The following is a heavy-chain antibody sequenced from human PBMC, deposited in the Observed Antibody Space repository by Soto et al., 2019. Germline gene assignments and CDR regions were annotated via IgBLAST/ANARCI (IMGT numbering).Heavy chain of an antibody. CDR2: IYYIGAY. D-gene: IGHD1-7*01. CDR1: GASVSSYY. V-gene: IGHV4-59*02. Sequence: ETLSLTCSVSGASVSSYYWSWVRQPPGKGLEWIGYIYYIGAYNYNPSLKSRVTISVDTSKNQFSLKLTSVTAADTAVYYCARTPETRDWLDPWGQGTLVTVSS. CDR3: ARTPETRDWLDP. J-gene: IGHJ5*02.